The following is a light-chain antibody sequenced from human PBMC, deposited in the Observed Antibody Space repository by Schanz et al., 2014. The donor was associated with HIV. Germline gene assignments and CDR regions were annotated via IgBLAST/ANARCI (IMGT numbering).Light chain of an antibody. CDR3: SSYGGNYNLL. V-gene: IGLV1-40*01. CDR1: SSNIGAGFG. Sequence: QSVLTQPPSVSGAPGQRVTISCTGCSSNIGAGFGVHWYQQLPGTAPKLLIYGNSNRPSGVPARFSGSKSGNTASLTVSGLQAEDEADYYCSSYGGNYNLLLGGGTKLTVL. J-gene: IGLJ2*01. CDR2: GNS.